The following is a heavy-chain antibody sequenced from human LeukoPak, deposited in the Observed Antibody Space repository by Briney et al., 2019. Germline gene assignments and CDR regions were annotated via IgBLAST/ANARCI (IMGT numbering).Heavy chain of an antibody. Sequence: SETLSLTCTVSGGSISSYYWSWIRQPPGKGLEWIGYIYYRGSTNYNPSLKSRVTISVDTSKNQFSLKLSSVTAADTAVYYCARVYSSSSYYYYYYMDVWGKGTTVTVSS. CDR3: ARVYSSSSYYYYYYMDV. V-gene: IGHV4-59*01. D-gene: IGHD6-6*01. CDR1: GGSISSYY. CDR2: IYYRGST. J-gene: IGHJ6*03.